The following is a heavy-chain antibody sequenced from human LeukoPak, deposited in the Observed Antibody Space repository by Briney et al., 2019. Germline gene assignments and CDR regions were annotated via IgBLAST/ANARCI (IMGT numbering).Heavy chain of an antibody. CDR1: GGSISSSSYY. J-gene: IGHJ4*02. CDR2: IYYSGST. CDR3: ARDGGSSGYQGFDY. V-gene: IGHV4-39*07. Sequence: PSETLSLTCTVSGGSISSSSYYWGWLRQPPGKGLEWIGSIYYSGSTYYNPSLKSRVTISVDTSKNQFSLKLSSVTAADTAVYYCARDGGSSGYQGFDYWGQGTLVTVSS. D-gene: IGHD3-22*01.